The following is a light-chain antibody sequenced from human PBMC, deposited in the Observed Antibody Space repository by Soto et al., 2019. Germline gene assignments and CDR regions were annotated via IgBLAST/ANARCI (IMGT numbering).Light chain of an antibody. CDR1: QSLSSN. J-gene: IGKJ5*01. CDR3: QQYGSSLSIT. Sequence: IGLTQSTATLSVSRGERATLSCRASQSLSSNLAWYQQRPGQAPRLLIYGASIRATGIPARFIGSGSGTEFTLTISSLQSEDFAVYYCQQYGSSLSITFGQGTRLEIK. V-gene: IGKV3-15*01. CDR2: GAS.